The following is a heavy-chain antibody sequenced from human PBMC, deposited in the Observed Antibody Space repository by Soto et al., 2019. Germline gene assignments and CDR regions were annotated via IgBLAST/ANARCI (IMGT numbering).Heavy chain of an antibody. CDR3: ASETYYYGSGSYYRGPDAFDI. D-gene: IGHD3-10*01. CDR1: GYTFTSYG. Sequence: QVQLVQSGAEVKKPGASVKVSCKASGYTFTSYGISWVRQAPGQGLEWMGWISAYNGNTNYAQKLQGRVTMTTDTSTSTAYMELRSLRSDDTAVYYCASETYYYGSGSYYRGPDAFDIWGQGTMVTVSS. V-gene: IGHV1-18*01. J-gene: IGHJ3*02. CDR2: ISAYNGNT.